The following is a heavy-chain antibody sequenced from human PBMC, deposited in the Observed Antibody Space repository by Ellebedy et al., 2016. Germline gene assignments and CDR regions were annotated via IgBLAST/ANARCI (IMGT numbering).Heavy chain of an antibody. D-gene: IGHD3-22*01. V-gene: IGHV4-38-2*02. CDR1: GYSISSGYY. J-gene: IGHJ4*02. CDR2: IYHSGST. Sequence: SETLSLXXTVSGYSISSGYYWGWIRQPPGKGLEWIGSIYHSGSTYYNPSLKSRVTISVDTSKNQFSLKLSSVTAADTAVYYCARGRTDYYDSTDFDYWGQGTLVTVSS. CDR3: ARGRTDYYDSTDFDY.